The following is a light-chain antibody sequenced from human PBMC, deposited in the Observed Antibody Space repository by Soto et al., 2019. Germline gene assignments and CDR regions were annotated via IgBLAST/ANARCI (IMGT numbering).Light chain of an antibody. CDR1: QNINGY. V-gene: IGKV1-5*03. Sequence: DIPLTQSPSSLSASVGDRVTITCRASQNINGYLAWYQQKPGKAPKLLIYWASSLISGVPSRFTGGESGTEFTLTISSLQPDVFATYYCQQYSAYPLTFGGGTKVDVK. CDR2: WAS. CDR3: QQYSAYPLT. J-gene: IGKJ4*01.